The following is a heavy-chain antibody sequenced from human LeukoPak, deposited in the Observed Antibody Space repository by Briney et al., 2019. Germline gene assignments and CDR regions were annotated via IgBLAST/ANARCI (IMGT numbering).Heavy chain of an antibody. D-gene: IGHD5-12*01. V-gene: IGHV3-23*01. CDR3: AKGIRAVATTLYYFDY. Sequence: PGGSLRLSCAASGFTFSSYAMSWVRQAPGKGLEWVSAISGSGGSTYYADSVKGRSTISRDNSKNTLYLQMNSLRTEDTAVYYCAKGIRAVATTLYYFDYWGQGTLVTVSS. J-gene: IGHJ4*02. CDR1: GFTFSSYA. CDR2: ISGSGGST.